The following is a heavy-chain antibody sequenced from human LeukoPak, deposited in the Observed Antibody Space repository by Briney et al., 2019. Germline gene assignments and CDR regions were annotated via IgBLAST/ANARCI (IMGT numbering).Heavy chain of an antibody. Sequence: ASVKVSCTASGGTFSSYAISWVRQAPGQGLEWMGWINPNSGGTNYAQKFQGWVTMTRDTSISTAYMELSRLRSDDTAVYYCARVTGTTWDFDYWGQGTLVTVSS. D-gene: IGHD1-20*01. V-gene: IGHV1-2*04. J-gene: IGHJ4*02. CDR2: INPNSGGT. CDR3: ARVTGTTWDFDY. CDR1: GGTFSSYA.